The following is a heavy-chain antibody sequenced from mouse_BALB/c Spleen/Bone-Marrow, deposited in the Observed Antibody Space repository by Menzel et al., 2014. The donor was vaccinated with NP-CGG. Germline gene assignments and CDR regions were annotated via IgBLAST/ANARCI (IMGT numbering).Heavy chain of an antibody. Sequence: EVMLVESGAELVEPGASVKLSCTASGFNIKDTYMHWVKQRPEQGLEWIGRIDPANGNTKYDPKFQGKATITADTSSNTAYLQLSSLTSEDTAVYYCARYYYGSSYFDYWGQGTTLTVSS. J-gene: IGHJ2*01. CDR3: ARYYYGSSYFDY. V-gene: IGHV14-3*02. CDR1: GFNIKDTY. D-gene: IGHD1-1*01. CDR2: IDPANGNT.